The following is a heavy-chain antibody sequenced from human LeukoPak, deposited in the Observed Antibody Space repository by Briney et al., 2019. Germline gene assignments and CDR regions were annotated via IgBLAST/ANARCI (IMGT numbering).Heavy chain of an antibody. V-gene: IGHV7-4-1*02. J-gene: IGHJ4*02. CDR3: ARDLDIVATPDFDY. CDR2: INTNTGNP. D-gene: IGHD5-12*01. Sequence: ASVKVSCKASGYTFTSYAMNWVRQAPGQGLEWMGWINTNTGNPTYAQGFTGRFVFSLDTSVSTAYLQISSLKAEDTAVYYCARDLDIVATPDFDYWGQGTLVTVSS. CDR1: GYTFTSYA.